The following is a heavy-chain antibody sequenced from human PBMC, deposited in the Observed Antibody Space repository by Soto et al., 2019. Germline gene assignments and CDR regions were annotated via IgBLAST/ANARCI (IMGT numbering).Heavy chain of an antibody. V-gene: IGHV1-2*02. D-gene: IGHD3-10*01. J-gene: IGHJ4*02. Sequence: QVHLVQSGAEVKKPGASVKVSCKASGYTFTGYYIHWVRQAPGQGLEWMGWINPNSGGTNYAQNFQGRVTMTRDTSFSTASMQLSGLKSDDTAVYYCARDSGWRELGEPSPNYGGQGTLVTVS. CDR3: ARDSGWRELGEPSPNY. CDR1: GYTFTGYY. CDR2: INPNSGGT.